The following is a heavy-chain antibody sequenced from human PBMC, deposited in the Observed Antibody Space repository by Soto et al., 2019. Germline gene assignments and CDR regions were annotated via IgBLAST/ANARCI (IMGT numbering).Heavy chain of an antibody. J-gene: IGHJ6*02. CDR3: ARDQLGAMVRGVIMSAWGEYYYYGMDV. CDR1: GGTFSSYA. D-gene: IGHD3-10*01. CDR2: IIPIFGTA. Sequence: QVQLVQSGAEVKKPGSSVKVSCKASGGTFSSYAISWVRQAPGQGLEWMGGIIPIFGTANYAQKFQGRVTITADESTSTAYMELSSLRSEDTAVYYCARDQLGAMVRGVIMSAWGEYYYYGMDVWGQGTTVTVSS. V-gene: IGHV1-69*12.